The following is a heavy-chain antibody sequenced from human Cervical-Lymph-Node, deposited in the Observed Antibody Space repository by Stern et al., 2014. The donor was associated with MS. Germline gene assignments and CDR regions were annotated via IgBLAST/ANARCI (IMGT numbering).Heavy chain of an antibody. D-gene: IGHD5-18*01. Sequence: VQLVESGGGVVQPGRSLRLSCAASGSSFSSHGMHWVRQAPGKGLEWVAVIWYDGSNKYYADSVKGRFTISRDNSKNTLYLQMNSLRVEDTAVYYCARKIRVDTDVARTNYYYYFYGMDVWGQGTTVTVSS. CDR1: GSSFSSHG. J-gene: IGHJ6*02. CDR3: ARKIRVDTDVARTNYYYYFYGMDV. V-gene: IGHV3-33*01. CDR2: IWYDGSNK.